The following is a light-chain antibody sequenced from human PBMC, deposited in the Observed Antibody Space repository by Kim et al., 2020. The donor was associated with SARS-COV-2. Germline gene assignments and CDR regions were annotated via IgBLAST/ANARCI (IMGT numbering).Light chain of an antibody. J-gene: IGKJ4*01. V-gene: IGKV1-39*01. CDR3: QQRYATPLT. CDR2: GAS. Sequence: DIQMTQSPSSLSASVGDRVSINCRASQSISNYLNWYQQKPGKAPKFLIYGASSLQSGVPSRFSGSGSATDFTLTISGLQPEDIATYYCQQRYATPLTFGGGTKLEI. CDR1: QSISNY.